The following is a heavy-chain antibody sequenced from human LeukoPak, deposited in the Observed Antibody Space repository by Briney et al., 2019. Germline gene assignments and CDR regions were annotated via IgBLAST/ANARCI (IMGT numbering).Heavy chain of an antibody. J-gene: IGHJ4*02. CDR1: GVTFDDYA. CDR2: ISWNSGSI. Sequence: PGGSLRLSCAASGVTFDDYAMHWVRQAPGKGLEWVSGISWNSGSIGYADSVKGRFTISRDNAKNSLYLQMNSLRAEDMALYYCAKDNRAVVTAIFDYWGQGTLVTVSS. CDR3: AKDNRAVVTAIFDY. V-gene: IGHV3-9*03. D-gene: IGHD2-21*02.